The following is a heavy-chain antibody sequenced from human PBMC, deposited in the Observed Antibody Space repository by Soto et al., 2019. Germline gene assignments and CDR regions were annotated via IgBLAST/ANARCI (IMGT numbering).Heavy chain of an antibody. Sequence: SETLSLTCTVSGGSISSDDYYWSWIRQPPGKGLEWIGYIYYNGRTDYNPSLKSRVIISIDTSRNQFSLNLNSVSATDTAVYYCARDRSNSPDYFDYWGQGTLVTVSS. J-gene: IGHJ4*02. D-gene: IGHD6-6*01. CDR1: GGSISSDDYY. V-gene: IGHV4-30-4*01. CDR2: IYYNGRT. CDR3: ARDRSNSPDYFDY.